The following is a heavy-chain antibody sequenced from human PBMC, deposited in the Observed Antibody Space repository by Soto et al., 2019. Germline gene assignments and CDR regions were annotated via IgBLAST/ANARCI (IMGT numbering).Heavy chain of an antibody. J-gene: IGHJ4*02. CDR3: ARLYNRNYYFDY. CDR2: IYYSGST. CDR1: GGSISSSSYY. D-gene: IGHD1-7*01. Sequence: SSETLSLTCTVSGGSISSSSYYWGWIRQPPGKGLEWIGSIYYSGSTYYNPSLKSRVTISVDTSKNQFSLKLSSVTAADTAVYYCARLYNRNYYFDYWGQGTLVTVSS. V-gene: IGHV4-39*01.